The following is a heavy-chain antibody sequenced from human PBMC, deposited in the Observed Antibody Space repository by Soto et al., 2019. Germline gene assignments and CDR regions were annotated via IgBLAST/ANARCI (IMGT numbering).Heavy chain of an antibody. CDR3: ARRLQWQLRPLDS. CDR2: INTLSSAI. J-gene: IGHJ4*02. D-gene: IGHD6-19*01. CDR1: GFTFSDYY. Sequence: GGSLRLSCAGSGFTFSDYYMTWIRQAPGKGLEWVSYINTLSSAIYYADSMKGRFTISRDNAKNSLYLQMNSLRAEDTAVYYCARRLQWQLRPLDSWGRGTLVTVSS. V-gene: IGHV3-11*01.